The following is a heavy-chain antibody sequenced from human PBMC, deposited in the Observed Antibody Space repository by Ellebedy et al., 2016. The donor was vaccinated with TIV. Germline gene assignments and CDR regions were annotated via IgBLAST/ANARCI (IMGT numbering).Heavy chain of an antibody. D-gene: IGHD4/OR15-4a*01. CDR3: AKGEGTLVENWCFDV. J-gene: IGHJ2*01. CDR2: IWYDGNHK. Sequence: GESLKISXAASGFAFSSCAMHWVRQAPGKGLEWVAVIWYDGNHKYYADSVKGRFTISRDNSKNTLYLQMNSLRAEDTAVYYCAKGEGTLVENWCFDVWGRGTLVTVSS. CDR1: GFAFSSCA. V-gene: IGHV3-33*06.